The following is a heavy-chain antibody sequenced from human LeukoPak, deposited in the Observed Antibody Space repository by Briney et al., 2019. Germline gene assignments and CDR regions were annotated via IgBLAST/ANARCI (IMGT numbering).Heavy chain of an antibody. Sequence: ASVKVSCKVSGYTLTELSMHWVRQAPGKGLEWMGGFDPEDGETIYALKFQGRVTMTEDTSTDTAYMELSSLRSEDTAVYYCARGPAGNYYDFWSGYGDWGQGTLVTVSS. CDR3: ARGPAGNYYDFWSGYGD. CDR2: FDPEDGET. V-gene: IGHV1-24*01. J-gene: IGHJ4*02. CDR1: GYTLTELS. D-gene: IGHD3-3*01.